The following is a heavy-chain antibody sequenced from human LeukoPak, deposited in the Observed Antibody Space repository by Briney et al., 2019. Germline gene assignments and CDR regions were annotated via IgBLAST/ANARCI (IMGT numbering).Heavy chain of an antibody. CDR3: ARDGDLRFWAPTDY. CDR1: GYTLTSYA. V-gene: IGHV1-3*01. J-gene: IGHJ4*02. Sequence: ASVKVSCKASGYTLTSYAMHWVRQAPGQRLEWMGWINAGNGNTKYSQKFQGRVTITRDISVSTVYMELSSLRSEDTAVYYCARDGDLRFWAPTDYWGQGTLVTVSS. D-gene: IGHD3-3*01. CDR2: INAGNGNT.